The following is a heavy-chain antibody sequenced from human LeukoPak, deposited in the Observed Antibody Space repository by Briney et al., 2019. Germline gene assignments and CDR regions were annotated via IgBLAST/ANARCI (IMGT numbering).Heavy chain of an antibody. CDR3: ARRARTIFGVATRDAFDI. Sequence: SETLSLTCTVAGGSSRISSYYWGWIRQPPGKGLEWIGNIYNSGSTYYNPSLKSRVTMSVDTSKNQFSLKLSSVTAADTAVYYCARRARTIFGVATRDAFDIWGQGTMVTVSS. J-gene: IGHJ3*02. V-gene: IGHV4-39*07. CDR2: IYNSGST. D-gene: IGHD3-3*01. CDR1: GGSSRISSYY.